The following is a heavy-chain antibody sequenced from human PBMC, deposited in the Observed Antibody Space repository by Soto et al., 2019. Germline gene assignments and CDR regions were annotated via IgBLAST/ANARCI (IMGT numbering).Heavy chain of an antibody. CDR2: IKQDGSEK. CDR1: GFTFSSYW. V-gene: IGHV3-7*01. J-gene: IGHJ6*02. CDR3: XXXXXXXXXXXV. Sequence: EVQLVESGGGLVQPGGSLRLSCAASGFTFSSYWMSWVRQAPVKGLEWVGNIKQDGSEKNYVDFVEGRFTMSRDNAEXXXXXXXXXXXXXXXXXXXXXXXXXXXXXXXVWGQGTTVVVSS.